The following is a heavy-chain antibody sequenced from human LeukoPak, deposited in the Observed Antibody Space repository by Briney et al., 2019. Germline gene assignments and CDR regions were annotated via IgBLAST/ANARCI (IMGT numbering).Heavy chain of an antibody. Sequence: SETLSLTCTVSGGSISSSSYYWGWIRQPPGKGLEWIGSIYYSGSTYYNPSLKSRVTISVDTSKNQFSLKLSSVTAADTAVYYCARDGYYDSSGPGDAFDIWGQGTMDTVSS. D-gene: IGHD3-22*01. V-gene: IGHV4-39*07. CDR3: ARDGYYDSSGPGDAFDI. CDR1: GGSISSSSYY. J-gene: IGHJ3*02. CDR2: IYYSGST.